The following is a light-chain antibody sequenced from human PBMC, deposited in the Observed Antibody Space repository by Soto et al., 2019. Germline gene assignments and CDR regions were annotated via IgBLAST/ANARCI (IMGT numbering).Light chain of an antibody. Sequence: EIVLTQFPGTLSLSPGERATLSCRASQCISSSFLAWFQQKPGQAPRLLIYGASSRATGIPDRFSGRGSGTDFTLTISRLEPEDFAVYYCQHYGSSPTFGQGAKVEIK. J-gene: IGKJ2*01. CDR2: GAS. CDR3: QHYGSSPT. V-gene: IGKV3-20*01. CDR1: QCISSSF.